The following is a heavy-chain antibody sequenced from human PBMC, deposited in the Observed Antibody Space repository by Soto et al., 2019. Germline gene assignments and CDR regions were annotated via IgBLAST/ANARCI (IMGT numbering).Heavy chain of an antibody. CDR2: ISAYNGNT. V-gene: IGHV1-18*01. CDR3: ARVRGIPADADY. J-gene: IGHJ4*02. Sequence: QVQLVQSGAEVKKPGASVKVSCKASGYTFTTSGISWVRQSPGHGLEWMGMISAYNGNTNYAQKFQDRVTLTTDTPTSTAYMELRSLKSDDTATYYCARVRGIPADADYWGQGTLVTVSS. CDR1: GYTFTTSG. D-gene: IGHD2-2*01.